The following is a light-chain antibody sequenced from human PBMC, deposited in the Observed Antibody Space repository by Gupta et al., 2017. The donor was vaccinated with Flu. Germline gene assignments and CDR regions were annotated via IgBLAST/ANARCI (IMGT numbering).Light chain of an antibody. CDR3: QQDNSPPLT. V-gene: IGKV1-5*03. CDR2: EAS. CDR1: QSISSW. J-gene: IGKJ4*01. Sequence: DIQMTQSPSTLSASVGDRVTITCRASQSISSWLAWYQQEPGKAPKLLIYEASSLESGVPSRFSGSRSGTEFTLTISSLQPDDFATYYCQQDNSPPLTFGGGTKVEIK.